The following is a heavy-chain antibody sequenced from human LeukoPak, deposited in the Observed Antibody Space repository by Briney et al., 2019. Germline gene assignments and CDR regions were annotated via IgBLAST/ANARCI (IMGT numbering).Heavy chain of an antibody. CDR1: GGSISSYY. CDR3: ASVLYCTSSPGFVP. CDR2: IYTSGGT. V-gene: IGHV4-4*07. J-gene: IGHJ5*02. Sequence: SXXLSLTCTVSGGSISSYYWSWIRQPAGKGLEWIERIYTSGGTNYNPSLKSRVTMSVDTSKNQFSLKLSSVTAPDTAVYYCASVLYCTSSPGFVPWGQGTLVTVSS. D-gene: IGHD6-13*01.